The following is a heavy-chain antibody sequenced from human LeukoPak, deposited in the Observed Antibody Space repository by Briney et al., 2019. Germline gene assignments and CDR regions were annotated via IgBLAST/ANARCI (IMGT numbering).Heavy chain of an antibody. V-gene: IGHV1-18*01. D-gene: IGHD3-3*01. CDR2: ISAYNGNT. CDR1: GYTFTSYV. CDR3: ARVRDSDFWSGPNSVDP. Sequence: ASVKVSCNASGYTFTSYVISWVRQAPGQGVEWMGWISAYNGNTNYAHMLQGRVTITTDTSTSRAYMKLRRLRSDGTAVYYCARVRDSDFWSGPNSVDPWGQGTLVTVSS. J-gene: IGHJ5*02.